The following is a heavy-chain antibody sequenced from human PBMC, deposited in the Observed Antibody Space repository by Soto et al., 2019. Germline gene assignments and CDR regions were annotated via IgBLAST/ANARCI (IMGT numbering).Heavy chain of an antibody. Sequence: EVQLVESGGGLVQPGGSLRLSCAASGFTFSDHYMDWVRQAPGKGLEWVGRTRNKANSYTTEYAASVKGRFTISRDDSKKSLYLQMNSLKTEDTAVYYCARGGYCSSTSCYRDYYGMDVWGQGTTVTVSS. CDR2: TRNKANSYTT. V-gene: IGHV3-72*01. J-gene: IGHJ6*02. D-gene: IGHD2-2*01. CDR1: GFTFSDHY. CDR3: ARGGYCSSTSCYRDYYGMDV.